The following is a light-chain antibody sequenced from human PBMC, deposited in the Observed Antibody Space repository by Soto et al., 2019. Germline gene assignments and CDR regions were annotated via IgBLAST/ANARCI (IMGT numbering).Light chain of an antibody. Sequence: DIVMTQSPATLSVSPGERATLSCGASQSVSSNLAWYQQKPGQAPKLLLYNPSTRATGIPARFSGSGSGTEFTLTISSLQSEDFAIYYCQQYDDWPLTFGGGTKVEI. J-gene: IGKJ4*01. CDR1: QSVSSN. CDR2: NPS. CDR3: QQYDDWPLT. V-gene: IGKV3-15*01.